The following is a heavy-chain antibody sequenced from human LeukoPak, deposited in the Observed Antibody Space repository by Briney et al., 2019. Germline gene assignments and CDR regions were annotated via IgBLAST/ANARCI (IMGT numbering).Heavy chain of an antibody. J-gene: IGHJ4*02. CDR1: GFTFSSHH. V-gene: IGHV3-48*03. CDR2: ISSSGSTI. D-gene: IGHD3-22*01. CDR3: ARDYLEYYYDSSGSPH. Sequence: GGSLRLSCAASGFTFSSHHMNWVRQAPGKGLEWVSYISSSGSTIYYADSVKGRFTISRDNAKNSLYLQMNSLRAEDTAVYYCARDYLEYYYDSSGSPHWGQGTLVTVSS.